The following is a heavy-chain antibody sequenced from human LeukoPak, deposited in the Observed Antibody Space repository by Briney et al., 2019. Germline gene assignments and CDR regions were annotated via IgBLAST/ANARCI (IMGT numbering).Heavy chain of an antibody. CDR2: IYTSGST. D-gene: IGHD3-3*01. CDR1: GGSISSGSYY. Sequence: SETLSLTCTVSGGSISSGSYYWSWIRQPAGKELEWIGRIYTSGSTNYNPSLKSRVTISVDTSKNQFSLKLSSVTAADTAVYYCVRAGITIFGVVIPYYFDYWGQGTLVTVSS. J-gene: IGHJ4*02. CDR3: VRAGITIFGVVIPYYFDY. V-gene: IGHV4-61*02.